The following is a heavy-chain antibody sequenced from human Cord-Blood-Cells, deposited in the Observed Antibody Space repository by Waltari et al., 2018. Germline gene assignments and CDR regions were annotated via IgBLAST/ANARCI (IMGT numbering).Heavy chain of an antibody. V-gene: IGHV3-74*01. Sequence: EVQLVESGGGLVQPGGSLRLSCAASGFTFSSYWMHWVRQAPGKGLGWIARSTSDGGSTRVADSVKGRLPISRDNAKKTRYLQMTSLSAEDTAVDYCARARLGSSSLLNNCFDPWGQGTLVTVSS. CDR2: STSDGGST. CDR3: ARARLGSSSLLNNCFDP. D-gene: IGHD6-6*01. CDR1: GFTFSSYW. J-gene: IGHJ5*02.